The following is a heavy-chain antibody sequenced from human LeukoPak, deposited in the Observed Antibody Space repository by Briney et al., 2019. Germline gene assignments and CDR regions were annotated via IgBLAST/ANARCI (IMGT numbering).Heavy chain of an antibody. CDR3: ARRLSYYDSSGCY. Sequence: GSLRLSCAASGFTFSSYAMSWVRQAPGKGLEWVSAISGSGGGTYYADSVKGRFTISRDSSKNTLYLQMNSLRAEDTAVYYCARRLSYYDSSGCYWGQGTLVTVSS. D-gene: IGHD3-22*01. J-gene: IGHJ4*02. V-gene: IGHV3-23*01. CDR2: ISGSGGGT. CDR1: GFTFSSYA.